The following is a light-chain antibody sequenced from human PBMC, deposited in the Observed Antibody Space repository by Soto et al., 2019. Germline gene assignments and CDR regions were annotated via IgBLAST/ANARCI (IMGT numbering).Light chain of an antibody. CDR3: QVWDSSSDQGV. V-gene: IGLV3-21*02. CDR2: DDS. Sequence: TDSNTKGGNNIGSKSVHWYQQKPGQAPVLVVYDDSDRPSGIPERFSGSNSGNTATLTISRVEAGDEADYYCQVWDSSSDQGVFGTGTKVTVL. J-gene: IGLJ1*01. CDR1: NIGSKS.